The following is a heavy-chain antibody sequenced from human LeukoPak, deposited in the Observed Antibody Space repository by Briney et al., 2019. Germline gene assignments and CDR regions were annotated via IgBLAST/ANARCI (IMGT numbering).Heavy chain of an antibody. V-gene: IGHV4-39*01. CDR3: ARHRLGKSMAAQEPLDY. CDR1: GGSISSSSYY. D-gene: IGHD6-6*01. Sequence: SETLSLTCTVSGGSISSSSYYWGWIRQPPGKGLEWIGSIYYSGSTYYNPSLKSRVTISVDTSKNQFSLKLSSVTAADTAVYYCARHRLGKSMAAQEPLDYWGQGTLVTVSS. J-gene: IGHJ4*02. CDR2: IYYSGST.